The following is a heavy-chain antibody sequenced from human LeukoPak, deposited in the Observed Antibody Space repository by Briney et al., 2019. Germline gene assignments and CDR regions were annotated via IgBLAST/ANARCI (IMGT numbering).Heavy chain of an antibody. D-gene: IGHD6-13*01. CDR2: IIPIFGTA. Sequence: GASVKVSCKASGGTFSSYAISWVRQAPGQGLEWMGGIIPIFGTANYAQKFQGRVTITADESTSTAYMELSSLRSEDTAVYYCATLADWRMSRSWYYFDYWGQGTLVTVSS. CDR3: ATLADWRMSRSWYYFDY. J-gene: IGHJ4*02. CDR1: GGTFSSYA. V-gene: IGHV1-69*13.